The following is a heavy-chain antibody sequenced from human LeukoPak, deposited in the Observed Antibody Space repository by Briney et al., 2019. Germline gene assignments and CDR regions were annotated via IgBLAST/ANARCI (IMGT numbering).Heavy chain of an antibody. D-gene: IGHD5-12*01. CDR1: GYTFTSYY. Sequence: ASVKVSCKASGYTFTSYYMHWVRQAPGQGLEWMGWINPNSGGTNYAQKFQGRVTMTRDTSISTAYMELSRLRSDDTAVYYCARKYKATISFDPWGQGTLVTVSS. J-gene: IGHJ5*02. CDR2: INPNSGGT. CDR3: ARKYKATISFDP. V-gene: IGHV1-2*02.